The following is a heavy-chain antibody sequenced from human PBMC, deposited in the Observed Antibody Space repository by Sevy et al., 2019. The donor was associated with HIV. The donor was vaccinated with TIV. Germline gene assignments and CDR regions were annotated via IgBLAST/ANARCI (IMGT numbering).Heavy chain of an antibody. J-gene: IGHJ6*02. CDR1: GYTFSDYY. CDR3: ARGMSAYLLANGMDV. V-gene: IGHV1-2*07. D-gene: IGHD3-3*01. CDR2: INPNRGGT. Sequence: ASVKVSCKAYGYTFSDYYMHWVRQAPGQGLEWMGWINPNRGGTNYSHKFQGRVTMTRDTSISTAYMELSSLRSDDTAIYYCARGMSAYLLANGMDVWGQGTTVTVSS.